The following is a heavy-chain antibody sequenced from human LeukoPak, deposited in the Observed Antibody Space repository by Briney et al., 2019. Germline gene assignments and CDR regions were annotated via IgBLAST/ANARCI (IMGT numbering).Heavy chain of an antibody. V-gene: IGHV4-59*01. CDR1: GGSISSYY. CDR3: ARLWFGELAPGNWFDP. D-gene: IGHD3-10*01. Sequence: SETLSLTCTVSGGSISSYYWSWIRQPPGKGLEWIGYIYYSGSTNYNPSLKSRVTISVDTSKNQFSLKVSSVSAAATAVYYCARLWFGELAPGNWFDPWGQGTLVTASS. CDR2: IYYSGST. J-gene: IGHJ5*02.